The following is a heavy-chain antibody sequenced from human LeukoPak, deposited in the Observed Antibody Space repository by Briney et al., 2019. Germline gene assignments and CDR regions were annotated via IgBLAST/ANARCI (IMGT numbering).Heavy chain of an antibody. V-gene: IGHV1-69*04. CDR2: IIPILGIA. D-gene: IGHD3-10*01. Sequence: GSSVKVSCKASGGTFSSYAISWVRQAPGQGLEWMGRIIPILGIANYAQKFQGRVTITADKSTSTAYMELSSLRSEDTAVYYCATPSLLWFGVPDPYGMDVWGQGTTVTVSS. CDR1: GGTFSSYA. CDR3: ATPSLLWFGVPDPYGMDV. J-gene: IGHJ6*02.